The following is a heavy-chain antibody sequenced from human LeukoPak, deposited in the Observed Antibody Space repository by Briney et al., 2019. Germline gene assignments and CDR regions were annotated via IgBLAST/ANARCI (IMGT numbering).Heavy chain of an antibody. CDR3: ASLRERSYYARGFDY. CDR1: GGSISSSNYY. D-gene: IGHD3-3*01. V-gene: IGHV4-39*01. J-gene: IGHJ4*02. Sequence: SETLSLTCTVSGGSISSSNYYWGWIRQPPGKGLEWIASIYYSGSTYYSPSLKSRVTISVDTSKNQFSLKLSSVTAADTAVYYCASLRERSYYARGFDYWGQGTLVTVSS. CDR2: IYYSGST.